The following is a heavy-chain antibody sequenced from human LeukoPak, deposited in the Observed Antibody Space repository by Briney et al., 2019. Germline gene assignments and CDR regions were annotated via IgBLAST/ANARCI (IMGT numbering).Heavy chain of an antibody. Sequence: GGSLRLSCAASGFTFDDYAMHWVRQAPGKGLEWVSSISSSSSYIYYADSVKGRFTTSRDNAKNSLYLQMNSLRAEDTAVYYCARWYSNYIGYYYYMDVWGKGTTVTVSS. J-gene: IGHJ6*03. CDR3: ARWYSNYIGYYYYMDV. V-gene: IGHV3-21*01. D-gene: IGHD4-11*01. CDR1: GFTFDDYA. CDR2: ISSSSSYI.